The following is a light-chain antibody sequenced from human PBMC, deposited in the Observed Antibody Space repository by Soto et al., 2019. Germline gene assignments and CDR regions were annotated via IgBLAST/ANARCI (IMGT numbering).Light chain of an antibody. CDR1: HTISSW. CDR2: KAS. V-gene: IGKV1-5*03. Sequence: DIQMTQSPSTLSGSVGDRVTITCRASHTISSWLAWYQQKPGKAPKLLIYKASTLKSGVPSRFSGSVSGTEFTLTISSLQPDDFATYYCQHYNSYSEAFGRGTKVDIK. J-gene: IGKJ1*01. CDR3: QHYNSYSEA.